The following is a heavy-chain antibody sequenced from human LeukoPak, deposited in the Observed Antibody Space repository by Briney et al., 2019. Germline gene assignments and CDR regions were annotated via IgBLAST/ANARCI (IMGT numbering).Heavy chain of an antibody. J-gene: IGHJ4*02. CDR2: INPNSGGT. CDR1: GYTFTGYY. Sequence: ASVKVSCKASGYTFTGYYMHWVRQAPGQGLEWMGWINPNSGGTNYAQKFQGRVTMTRDTSISTAYMELSRLRSDDTAVYYCASDAQWLVLGELFDYWGQGTLVTVSS. D-gene: IGHD6-19*01. V-gene: IGHV1-2*02. CDR3: ASDAQWLVLGELFDY.